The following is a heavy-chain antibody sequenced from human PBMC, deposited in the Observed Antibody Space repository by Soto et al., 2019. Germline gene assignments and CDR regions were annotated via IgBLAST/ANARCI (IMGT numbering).Heavy chain of an antibody. D-gene: IGHD3-10*01. CDR3: AKERLTTMVRGNWFDP. CDR1: GFTFSSYA. Sequence: GGSLRLSCAASGFTFSSYAMSWVRQAPGKGLEWVSAISGSGGSTYYADSVKGRFTISRDNSKNTLYLQMNGLRAEDTAVYYCAKERLTTMVRGNWFDPWGQGTLDTVSS. V-gene: IGHV3-23*01. J-gene: IGHJ5*02. CDR2: ISGSGGST.